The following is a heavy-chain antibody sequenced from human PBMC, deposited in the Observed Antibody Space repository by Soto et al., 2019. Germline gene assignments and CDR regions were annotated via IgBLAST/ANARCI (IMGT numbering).Heavy chain of an antibody. Sequence: SDTLSLTCSVSGGSVSGGRCYWSWIRQPPGKGLEWIGYIYYSGSTNYNPSLKSRVTISVDTSKNQFSLKLSSVTAADTAVYYCARRYGGNFDSWGQGTLVTSPQ. CDR3: ARRYGGNFDS. CDR1: GGSVSGGRCY. V-gene: IGHV4-61*01. CDR2: IYYSGST. J-gene: IGHJ4*02. D-gene: IGHD1-26*01.